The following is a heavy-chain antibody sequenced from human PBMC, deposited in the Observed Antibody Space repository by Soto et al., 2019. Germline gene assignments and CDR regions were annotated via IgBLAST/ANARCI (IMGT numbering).Heavy chain of an antibody. J-gene: IGHJ4*02. CDR3: ARAGVSYDFWSGYYCY. D-gene: IGHD3-3*01. CDR2: IKQDGSEK. V-gene: IGHV3-7*03. Sequence: GSLRLSCAASGFTFSSYWMSWVRQAPGKGLEWVANIKQDGSEKYYVDSVKGRFTISRDNAKNSLYLQMNSLRAEDTAVYYCARAGVSYDFWSGYYCYWGQGTLVTVSS. CDR1: GFTFSSYW.